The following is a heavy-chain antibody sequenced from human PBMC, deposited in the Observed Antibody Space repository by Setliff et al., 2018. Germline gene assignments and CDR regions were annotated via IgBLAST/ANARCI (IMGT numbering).Heavy chain of an antibody. CDR3: ARSFSRREKFLLDY. V-gene: IGHV4-38-2*02. Sequence: SATRSLTCTVSGYSISSGYIWGWIRQPQGKGLEWIGEIIHSGSTNYNPSLKSRVTISMDTSKNQFSLKVSSVIAADTAVYYCARSFSRREKFLLDYWGQGALVTVSS. CDR1: GYSISSGYI. J-gene: IGHJ4*02. CDR2: IIHSGST.